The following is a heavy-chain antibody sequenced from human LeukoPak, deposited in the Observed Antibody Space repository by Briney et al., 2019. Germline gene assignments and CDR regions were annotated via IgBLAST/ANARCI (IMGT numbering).Heavy chain of an antibody. V-gene: IGHV1-2*02. CDR1: GYTFTGYY. D-gene: IGHD5-12*01. Sequence: ASVKVSCKASGYTFTGYYMHWVRQAPGQGLEWMGWINPNSGGTNYAQKFQGRVTMTRDTSISTAYMELSRLRSDDTAVYYCATLVGATIPPFDYWGQGTLVTVSS. CDR3: ATLVGATIPPFDY. J-gene: IGHJ4*02. CDR2: INPNSGGT.